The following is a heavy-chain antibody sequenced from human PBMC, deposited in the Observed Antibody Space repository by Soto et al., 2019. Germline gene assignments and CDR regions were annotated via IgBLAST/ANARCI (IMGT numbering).Heavy chain of an antibody. D-gene: IGHD4-17*01. CDR3: ANSLDDYGGNPSPDYSGH. CDR1: GGTFSSYT. V-gene: IGHV1-69*02. Sequence: QVQLVQSGAEVKKPGSSVKVSCQASGGTFSSYTISWVRQAPGQGLEWMGRIISILGIPNYAQKFQGRVTITAEKSTSTAYTELSSRRSEDTAVYYCANSLDDYGGNPSPDYSGHWCRGRLVAV. J-gene: IGHJ1*01. CDR2: IISILGIP.